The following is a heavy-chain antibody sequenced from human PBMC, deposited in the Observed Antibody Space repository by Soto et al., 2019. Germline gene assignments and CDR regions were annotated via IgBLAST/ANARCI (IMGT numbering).Heavy chain of an antibody. V-gene: IGHV5-51*01. CDR1: GYIFSSYW. J-gene: IGHJ4*02. Sequence: GESLKISCNGSGYIFSSYWIGLVRQMPGKGLEWMGIIYPGDSDTRYSPSFQGQVTISADKSISTAYLQWSRLKASDTAMYYCARLKDTAMDPFDYWGQGTLVTVSS. D-gene: IGHD5-18*01. CDR2: IYPGDSDT. CDR3: ARLKDTAMDPFDY.